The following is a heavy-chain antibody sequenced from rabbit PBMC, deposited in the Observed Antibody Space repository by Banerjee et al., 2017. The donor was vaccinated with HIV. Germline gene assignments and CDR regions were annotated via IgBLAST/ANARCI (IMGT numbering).Heavy chain of an antibody. CDR1: GFSLTTNYL. Sequence: QEQLVESGGDLVKPGASLTLTCTASGFSLTTNYLCWVRQAPGKGLEWIACIWTGSSGSIYYASWAEGRFTISKTSSTTVTLQMTSLTDADTATYFCARDLAGVIGWNFNLWGPGTLVTVS. CDR3: ARDLAGVIGWNFNL. V-gene: IGHV1S45*01. D-gene: IGHD4-1*01. J-gene: IGHJ4*01. CDR2: IWTGSSGSI.